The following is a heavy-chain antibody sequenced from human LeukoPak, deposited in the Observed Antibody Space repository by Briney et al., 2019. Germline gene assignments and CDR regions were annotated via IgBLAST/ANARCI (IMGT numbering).Heavy chain of an antibody. CDR2: VRSKAYGGTA. D-gene: IGHD3-9*01. Sequence: GGSLRLSCTASGFTFGDHSVSWFRQAPGKGLEWVGFVRSKAYGGTAEYAASVKGRFTISRDDSKSVAYLQMDSLKTEDTAVYYCTREIRYFDWFQADYWGQGTLVTVSS. CDR3: TREIRYFDWFQADY. J-gene: IGHJ4*02. CDR1: GFTFGDHS. V-gene: IGHV3-49*03.